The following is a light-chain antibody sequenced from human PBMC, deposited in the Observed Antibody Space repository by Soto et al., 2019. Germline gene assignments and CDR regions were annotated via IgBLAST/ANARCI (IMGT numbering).Light chain of an antibody. CDR1: QSISSW. CDR3: QQYKSYPRT. V-gene: IGKV1-5*01. CDR2: DAY. Sequence: DIQMTQSPSTLSASVGDRVTITCRASQSISSWLAWYQQKPGKATKLLIYDAYSLQVGVPSRFSGSGSGTEFTLTLRNLQPDDFATYHCQQYKSYPRTFGQGTNAEI. J-gene: IGKJ1*01.